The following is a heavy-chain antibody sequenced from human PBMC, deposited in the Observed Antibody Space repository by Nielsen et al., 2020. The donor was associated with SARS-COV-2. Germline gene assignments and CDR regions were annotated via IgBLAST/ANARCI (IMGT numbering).Heavy chain of an antibody. Sequence: GSLRLSCAVYGGSFSGYYWSWIRQPPGKGLEWIGEINHSGSTNYNPSLKSRVTISVDTSKNQFSLKLSSVTAADTAVYYCARGGYYYYGMDVWGQGTTVTVSS. CDR3: ARGGYYYYGMDV. CDR1: GGSFSGYY. V-gene: IGHV4-34*01. CDR2: INHSGST. J-gene: IGHJ6*02.